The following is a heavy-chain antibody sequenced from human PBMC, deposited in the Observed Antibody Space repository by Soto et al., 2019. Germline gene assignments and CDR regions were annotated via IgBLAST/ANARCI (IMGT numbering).Heavy chain of an antibody. CDR2: ISYDGSNK. V-gene: IGHV3-30-3*01. D-gene: IGHD6-13*01. CDR3: ARSPGYSSSWSDY. J-gene: IGHJ4*02. Sequence: QVQLVESGGGVVQPGRSLRLSCAASGFTFSSYAMHWVRQAPGKGLEWVAVISYDGSNKFYADSVNGRFTISRDNSKNTLYLQMNSLRAEDTAMYYCARSPGYSSSWSDYWGQGTLVTVSS. CDR1: GFTFSSYA.